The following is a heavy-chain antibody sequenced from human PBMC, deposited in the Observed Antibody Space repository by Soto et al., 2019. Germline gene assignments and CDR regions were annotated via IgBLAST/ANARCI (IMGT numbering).Heavy chain of an antibody. J-gene: IGHJ6*01. V-gene: IGHV1-69*13. Sequence: ASVKVSCKASGCTFSSYAISWVRQAAGQGLEWMGGIIPIFGTANYAQKFQGRVTITADESTSTAYMELSSLRSEDTAVYYCARDNCCSSRWYGNYYGMEVWGQGTTVSVS. CDR1: GCTFSSYA. CDR3: ARDNCCSSRWYGNYYGMEV. CDR2: IIPIFGTA. D-gene: IGHD6-13*01.